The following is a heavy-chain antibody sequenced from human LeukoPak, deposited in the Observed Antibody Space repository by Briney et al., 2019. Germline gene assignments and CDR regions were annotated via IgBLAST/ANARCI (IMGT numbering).Heavy chain of an antibody. Sequence: TSETLSLTCAVSGGSTSSYYWSWIRQPPGKGLEWIAYIYYSGSTHHNPPLKSRVTISVDTSKNQFSLKLSSVTAADTAVYYCARYVWGSYPTFEDYWGQGTLVTVSS. D-gene: IGHD3-16*02. CDR3: ARYVWGSYPTFEDY. CDR2: IYYSGST. V-gene: IGHV4-59*01. CDR1: GGSTSSYY. J-gene: IGHJ4*02.